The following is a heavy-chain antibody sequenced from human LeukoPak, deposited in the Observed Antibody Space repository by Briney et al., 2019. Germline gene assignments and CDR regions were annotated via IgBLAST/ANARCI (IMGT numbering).Heavy chain of an antibody. V-gene: IGHV4-34*01. CDR1: GGSFGGYY. CDR2: INHSGST. D-gene: IGHD3-22*01. Sequence: SSETLSLTCAVYGGSFGGYYWSWIRQPPGKGLEWIGEINHSGSTNYNPSLKSRVTISVDTSKNQFSLKLSSVTAADTAVYYCARGAYYYDSSGSPHYYYGMDVWGQGTTVTVSS. CDR3: ARGAYYYDSSGSPHYYYGMDV. J-gene: IGHJ6*02.